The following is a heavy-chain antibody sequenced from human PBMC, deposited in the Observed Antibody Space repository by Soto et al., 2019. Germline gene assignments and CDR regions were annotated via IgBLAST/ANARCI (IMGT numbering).Heavy chain of an antibody. V-gene: IGHV4-59*08. J-gene: IGHJ6*03. D-gene: IGHD2-21*01. Sequence: SETLSLTCTVSGGSISSYYWTWIRQPPGKGLEWIGYIYYSGSTNYNPSLKSRVTISVATSKTQFSLKLSSVTAADTAVYYCASWATYAHCGGDCPDYMDVWGKGTTVTVSS. CDR2: IYYSGST. CDR1: GGSISSYY. CDR3: ASWATYAHCGGDCPDYMDV.